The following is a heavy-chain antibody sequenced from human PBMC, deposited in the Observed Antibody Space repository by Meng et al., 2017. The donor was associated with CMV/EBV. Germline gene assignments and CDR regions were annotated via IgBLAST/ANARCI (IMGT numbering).Heavy chain of an antibody. CDR2: IIPILGIA. V-gene: IGHV1-69*02. D-gene: IGHD3-3*01. J-gene: IGHJ6*02. CDR1: GGTFSSYT. Sequence: SVKVSCKASGGTFSSYTISWVRQAPGQGLEWMGRIIPILGIANYAQKFQGRVTITADKSTSTAYMELSSLRSEDTAVYYCASGGDITFGVVIMSHYYYGMDVWGQGTTVTVSS. CDR3: ASGGDITFGVVIMSHYYYGMDV.